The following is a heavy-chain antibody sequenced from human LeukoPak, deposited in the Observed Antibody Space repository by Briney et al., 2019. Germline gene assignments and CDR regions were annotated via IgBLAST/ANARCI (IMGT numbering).Heavy chain of an antibody. D-gene: IGHD1-20*01. CDR3: ARPITYITGTTFAFDI. CDR1: GYSFTSYW. J-gene: IGHJ3*02. Sequence: GESLKISCKGSGYSFTSYWIGWVRQMPGKGLEWMGIIYPGDSDTRYSPSFQGQVTISADKSISTAYLQWSSLKASDTAMYYCARPITYITGTTFAFDIWGQGTMVTASS. V-gene: IGHV5-51*01. CDR2: IYPGDSDT.